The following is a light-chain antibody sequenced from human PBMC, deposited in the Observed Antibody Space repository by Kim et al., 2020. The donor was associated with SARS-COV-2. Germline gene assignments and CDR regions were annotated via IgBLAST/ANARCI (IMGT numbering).Light chain of an antibody. CDR2: GKD. V-gene: IGLV3-19*01. J-gene: IGLJ2*01. CDR3: NSRDSNDYVV. CDR1: SLRSYY. Sequence: VALGQTVRITCQGDSLRSYYATWDQQKPGQAPKVVIYGKDNRPSGVPDRFSGSNSGNTAYLTITGTQAGDEADYYCNSRDSNDYVVFGGGTKVTVL.